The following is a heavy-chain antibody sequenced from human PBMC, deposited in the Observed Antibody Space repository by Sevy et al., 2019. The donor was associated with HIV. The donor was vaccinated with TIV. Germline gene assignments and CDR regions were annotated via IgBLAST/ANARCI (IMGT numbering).Heavy chain of an antibody. Sequence: SETLSLTCTVSGGSINSDHWNWIRQPPGKGLEWIGYVYYTGGTNYNPSHKNRVTISVDRTKNQFSLKLTSVTAADTAVYYCARRNDFDIWGQGTMVTVSS. CDR2: VYYTGGT. J-gene: IGHJ3*02. V-gene: IGHV4-59*08. CDR1: GGSINSDH. CDR3: ARRNDFDI.